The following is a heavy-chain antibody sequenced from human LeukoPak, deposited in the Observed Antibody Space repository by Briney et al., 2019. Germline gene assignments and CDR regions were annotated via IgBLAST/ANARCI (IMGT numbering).Heavy chain of an antibody. D-gene: IGHD3-3*01. V-gene: IGHV4-30-4*08. CDR3: ARNGHYDFWSGYYSDP. Sequence: SQTLSLTCTVSGGSISSGDYYWSWIRQPPGKGLGWIGYIYYSGSTYYNPSLKSRVTISVDTSKNQFSLKLSSVTAADTAVYYCARNGHYDFWSGYYSDPWGQGTLVTVPS. CDR2: IYYSGST. CDR1: GGSISSGDYY. J-gene: IGHJ5*02.